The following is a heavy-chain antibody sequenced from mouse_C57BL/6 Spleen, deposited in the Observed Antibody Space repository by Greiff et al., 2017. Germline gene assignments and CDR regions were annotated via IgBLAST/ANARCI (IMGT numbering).Heavy chain of an antibody. J-gene: IGHJ2*01. CDR3: ARHEGISFDY. V-gene: IGHV5-9*01. CDR2: ISGGGGNT. Sequence: EVKLVESGGGLVKPGGSLKLSCAASGFTFSSYTMSWVRQTPEKRLEWVATISGGGGNTYYPDSVKGRFTISRDNAKNTLYLQMISLRSEDTALYYCARHEGISFDYWGQGTTLTVSS. CDR1: GFTFSSYT.